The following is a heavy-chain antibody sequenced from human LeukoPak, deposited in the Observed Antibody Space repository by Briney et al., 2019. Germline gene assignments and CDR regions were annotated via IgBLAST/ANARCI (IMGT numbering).Heavy chain of an antibody. Sequence: GGSLRLSCAASGFALSSHWMTWVRQVPGRGPEWVANVNRDGSETYYLDSVKGRFTISKDNAKNSLYLQMNSLRDEDTAVYYCASSGSYRFDYWGQGTLVTVSS. J-gene: IGHJ4*02. CDR2: VNRDGSET. D-gene: IGHD1-26*01. CDR3: ASSGSYRFDY. V-gene: IGHV3-7*01. CDR1: GFALSSHW.